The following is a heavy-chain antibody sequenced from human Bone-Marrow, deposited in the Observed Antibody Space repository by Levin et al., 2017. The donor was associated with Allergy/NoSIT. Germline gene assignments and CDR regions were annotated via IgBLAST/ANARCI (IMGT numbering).Heavy chain of an antibody. CDR1: GYSFTSYW. V-gene: IGHV5-10-1*01. Sequence: AASVKVSCKGSGYSFTSYWISWVRQMPGKGLEWMGRIDPSDSYTNYSPSFQGHVTISADKSISTAYLQWSSLKASDTAMYYCAVPFGFGELDGWVYWGQGTLVTVSS. CDR2: IDPSDSYT. CDR3: AVPFGFGELDGWVY. J-gene: IGHJ4*02. D-gene: IGHD3-10*01.